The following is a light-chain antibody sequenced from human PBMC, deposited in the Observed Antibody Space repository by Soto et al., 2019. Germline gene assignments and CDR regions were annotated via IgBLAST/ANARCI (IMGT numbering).Light chain of an antibody. Sequence: QSALTQPASVSGSPGQSITISCTVSGSTFGAGSDVHWYQQVPGTAPKLLISYNTNRPSGVPDRFSGSKSGTSASLAISGLQPEDEADYYCQCYDSSLTALFGGGTKVTVL. CDR1: GSTFGAGSD. V-gene: IGLV1-40*01. J-gene: IGLJ2*01. CDR3: QCYDSSLTAL. CDR2: YNT.